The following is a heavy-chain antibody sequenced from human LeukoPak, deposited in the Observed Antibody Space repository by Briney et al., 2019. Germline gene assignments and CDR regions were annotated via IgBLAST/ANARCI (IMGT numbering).Heavy chain of an antibody. D-gene: IGHD2-15*01. CDR2: INAGNGNT. Sequence: GASVKVSCKASGYTFTTYAMHWVRQAPGQGLEWMGWINAGNGNTKYSQKFQGRVTITRDTSASTAYMELSSLRSEDTAVYYCARSYCSGGRCYWYYLDYWGQGTLVTVSS. CDR1: GYTFTTYA. J-gene: IGHJ4*02. CDR3: ARSYCSGGRCYWYYLDY. V-gene: IGHV1-3*01.